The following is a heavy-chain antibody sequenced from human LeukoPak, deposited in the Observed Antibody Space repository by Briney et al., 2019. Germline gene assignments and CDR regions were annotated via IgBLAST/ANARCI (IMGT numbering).Heavy chain of an antibody. V-gene: IGHV4-34*01. J-gene: IGHJ4*02. CDR1: GGSFSGYY. D-gene: IGHD1-1*01. CDR2: INHSGST. Sequence: SETLSLTCAVYGGSFSGYYWSWIRQPPGKGLEWIGEINHSGSTYYNPSLKSRVTISVDTSKNQFSPKLSSVTAADTALYYCARHSSLRTFDYWGQGTLVTVSS. CDR3: ARHSSLRTFDY.